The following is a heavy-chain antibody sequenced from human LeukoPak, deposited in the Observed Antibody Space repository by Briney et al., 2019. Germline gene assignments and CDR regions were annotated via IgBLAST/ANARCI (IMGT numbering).Heavy chain of an antibody. D-gene: IGHD6-6*01. CDR3: ARDRGQLVDY. V-gene: IGHV4-59*01. J-gene: IGHJ4*02. Sequence: SETLSLTCTVSGGSISSYYWSWIRQPPGEGLEWIGYIYYSGSTNYNPSLKSRVTISVDTSKNQFSLKLSSVTAADTAVYYCARDRGQLVDYWGQGTLVTVSS. CDR1: GGSISSYY. CDR2: IYYSGST.